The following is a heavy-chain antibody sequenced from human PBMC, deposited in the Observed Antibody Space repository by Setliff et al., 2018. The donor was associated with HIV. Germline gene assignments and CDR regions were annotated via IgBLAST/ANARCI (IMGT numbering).Heavy chain of an antibody. V-gene: IGHV4-4*09. Sequence: SETLSLTCTVSGGSISSYYWSWIRQPPGKGLEWIGYIYTSGSTNYNPSLKSRVTISVDTSKSQFSLMLSSVTAADTAVYYCARGLSFYDPGGFDYWGQGTLVTISS. CDR1: GGSISSYY. CDR3: ARGLSFYDPGGFDY. J-gene: IGHJ4*02. CDR2: IYTSGST. D-gene: IGHD3-22*01.